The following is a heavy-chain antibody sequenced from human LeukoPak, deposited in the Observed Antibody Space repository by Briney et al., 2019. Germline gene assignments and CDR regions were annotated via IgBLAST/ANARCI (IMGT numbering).Heavy chain of an antibody. CDR1: GYTFTGYY. D-gene: IGHD2-15*01. Sequence: ASVKVSCKASGYTFTGYYMHWVRQAPGQGLEWMGRINPNSGGTNYAQKFQGRVTMTRDTSISTAYMELSRLRSDDTAVYYCARAAAARGWFDHWGQGTLVTVSS. V-gene: IGHV1-2*06. CDR2: INPNSGGT. CDR3: ARAAAARGWFDH. J-gene: IGHJ5*02.